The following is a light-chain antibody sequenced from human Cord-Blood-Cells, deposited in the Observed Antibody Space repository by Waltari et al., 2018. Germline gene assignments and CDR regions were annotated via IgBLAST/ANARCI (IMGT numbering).Light chain of an antibody. V-gene: IGLV2-11*01. CDR1: SSDVGGYNY. Sequence: QSALTQPRSVSGSPGQSVTISCTGTSSDVGGYNYVSWYQQPPGKAPKLMIYDVSKRPSGVPDRFSGSKSGNTASLTISGLQAEDEADYYCCSYAGSYTYVFGTGTKVTV. J-gene: IGLJ1*01. CDR2: DVS. CDR3: CSYAGSYTYV.